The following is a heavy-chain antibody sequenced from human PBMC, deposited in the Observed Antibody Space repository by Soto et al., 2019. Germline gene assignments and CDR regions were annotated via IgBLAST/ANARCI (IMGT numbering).Heavy chain of an antibody. CDR3: AIDGGRHSGGIDY. CDR1: GGTFSSYS. V-gene: IGHV1-69*01. D-gene: IGHD1-26*01. Sequence: QVQLVQSGAEVKKPGSSVKVSCKASGGTFSSYSINWVRQAPGQGLEWMGEIIPIFGTANYAQKFQGRVTITADEATSTAYMELSSLRSEETAVYYCAIDGGRHSGGIDYWCQGTLVTVSS. J-gene: IGHJ4*02. CDR2: IIPIFGTA.